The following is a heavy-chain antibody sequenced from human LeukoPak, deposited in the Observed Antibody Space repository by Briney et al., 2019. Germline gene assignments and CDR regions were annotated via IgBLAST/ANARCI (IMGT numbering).Heavy chain of an antibody. D-gene: IGHD5-18*01. Sequence: WIGSIYYSGSTYYNPSLKSRVTISVDTSKNQFSLKLSSVTAADTAVYYCARERVQLGAFDIWGQGTVVIVSS. V-gene: IGHV4-39*07. CDR2: IYYSGST. J-gene: IGHJ3*02. CDR3: ARERVQLGAFDI.